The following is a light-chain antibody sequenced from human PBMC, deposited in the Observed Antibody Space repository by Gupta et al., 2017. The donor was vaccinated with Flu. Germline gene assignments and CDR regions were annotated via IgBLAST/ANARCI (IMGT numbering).Light chain of an antibody. CDR2: GAS. CDR3: QRLNTFRFT. Sequence: DIQLTQSPSFLSASVGDRVTITCRASQGISIDLAWYQQKPGKAPNLLIYGASTLHTGVPSRFSGSGSGTEFTLTISSLQPEDFGTYYCQRLNTFRFTFGHGTKVDIK. CDR1: QGISID. J-gene: IGKJ3*01. V-gene: IGKV1-9*01.